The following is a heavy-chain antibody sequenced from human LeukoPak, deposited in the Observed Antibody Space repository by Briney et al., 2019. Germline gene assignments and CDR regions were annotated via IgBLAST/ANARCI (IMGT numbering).Heavy chain of an antibody. Sequence: PSETLSLTCTVSGGSLSSYYWSWIRQPPGKGLEWIGYIYYSGSTNYNPSLKSRVTISVDTSKNQFSLKLSSVTAADTAVYYCARIPYYGSGSYFWWFDPWGQGTLVTVSS. CDR3: ARIPYYGSGSYFWWFDP. CDR1: GGSLSSYY. V-gene: IGHV4-59*01. D-gene: IGHD3-10*01. CDR2: IYYSGST. J-gene: IGHJ5*02.